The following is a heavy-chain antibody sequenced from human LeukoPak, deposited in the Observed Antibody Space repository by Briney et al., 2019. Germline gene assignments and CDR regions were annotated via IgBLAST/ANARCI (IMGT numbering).Heavy chain of an antibody. J-gene: IGHJ5*02. CDR1: GGSISSYY. V-gene: IGHV4-59*08. CDR2: IYYSGST. D-gene: IGHD3-22*01. Sequence: SETLSLTCTVSGGSISSYYWSWIRQPPGKGLEWIGYIYYSGSTNYNPSLKSRVTISVDTSKNQFSLKLSSVTAADTAVYYCARGDYNDGAGYLDHWGQGTLVPVSS. CDR3: ARGDYNDGAGYLDH.